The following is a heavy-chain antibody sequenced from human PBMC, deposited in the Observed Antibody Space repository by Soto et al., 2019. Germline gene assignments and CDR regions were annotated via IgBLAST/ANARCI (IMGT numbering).Heavy chain of an antibody. J-gene: IGHJ5*02. CDR2: INPDNGNT. CDR1: GYTFTRYT. Sequence: QVQLVQSGAEVKKPGASVKISCKASGYTFTRYTMNWVRQAPGQRLEWMGWINPDNGNTKSSQKFQDRVIITRDTSASTDYMDLSSLRSEDTALYYCARGIATGQLDPWGQGTLVTVSS. V-gene: IGHV1-3*01. CDR3: ARGIATGQLDP. D-gene: IGHD2-15*01.